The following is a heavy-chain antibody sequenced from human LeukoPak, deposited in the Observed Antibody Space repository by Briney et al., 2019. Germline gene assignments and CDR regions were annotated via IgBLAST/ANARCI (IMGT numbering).Heavy chain of an antibody. CDR2: ISGSGGST. D-gene: IGHD6-13*01. J-gene: IGHJ4*02. V-gene: IGHV3-23*01. CDR1: GFTFSSYA. Sequence: GGSLRLSCAASGFTFSSYAMSWVRQAPGKGLEWVSAISGSGGSTYYADSVKGRFTISRDNSKDTLYLQMNSLRAEDTAVYYCAKPMYSSSWYIGYWGQGTLVTVSS. CDR3: AKPMYSSSWYIGY.